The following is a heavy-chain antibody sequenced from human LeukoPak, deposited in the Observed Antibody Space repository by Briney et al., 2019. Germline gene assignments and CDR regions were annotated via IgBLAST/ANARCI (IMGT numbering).Heavy chain of an antibody. J-gene: IGHJ5*02. V-gene: IGHV4-39*07. CDR3: AKDRGSDIVAFRWFDP. CDR2: IYYSGST. Sequence: SEPLSLTCTVSGGSISSSSYYWGWIRQPPGKGLEWIGSIYYSGSTYYNPSLQSRVTISVDPSKNQFSLKLGSVTAADTAVYYCAKDRGSDIVAFRWFDPWGQGTLVTVSS. CDR1: GGSISSSSYY. D-gene: IGHD5-12*01.